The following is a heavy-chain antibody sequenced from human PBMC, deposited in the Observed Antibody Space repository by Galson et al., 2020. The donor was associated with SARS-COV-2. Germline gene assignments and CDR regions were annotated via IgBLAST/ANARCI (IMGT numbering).Heavy chain of an antibody. CDR1: GYTFTSYD. Sequence: ASVKVSCKASGYTFTSYDINWVRQATGQGLEWMGWMNPNSGNTGYAQKFQGRVTMTRNTSISTAYMELSSLRSEDTAVYYCARTPAYGFGGVIGRFIVDPWGQGTLVTVSS. CDR3: ARTPAYGFGGVIGRFIVDP. D-gene: IGHD3-16*02. J-gene: IGHJ5*02. V-gene: IGHV1-8*01. CDR2: MNPNSGNT.